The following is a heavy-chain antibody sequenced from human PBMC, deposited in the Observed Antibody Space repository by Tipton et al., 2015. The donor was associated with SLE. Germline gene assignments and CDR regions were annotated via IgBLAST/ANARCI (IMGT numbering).Heavy chain of an antibody. J-gene: IGHJ2*01. Sequence: TLSLTCTVAGGSISSYYWSWIRQPPGKGLEWIGYIYYSWSTNYNPSLKSRVTISVDTSKNQFSLKLSSVTAADTAVYYCARVGEPNHYDFWSGYHYWYFDLWGRGTLVTVSS. CDR2: IYYSWST. CDR3: ARVGEPNHYDFWSGYHYWYFDL. V-gene: IGHV4-59*12. D-gene: IGHD3-3*01. CDR1: GGSISSYY.